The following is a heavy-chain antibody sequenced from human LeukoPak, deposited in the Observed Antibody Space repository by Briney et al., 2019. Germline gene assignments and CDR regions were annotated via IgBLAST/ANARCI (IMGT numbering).Heavy chain of an antibody. CDR3: AKEGYSSTWTADFDF. CDR1: GFTFSSYA. CDR2: ISCNSDTT. D-gene: IGHD6-13*01. Sequence: GESLTLSCAPYGFTFSSYAISCVRHPPGKGLEWVSSISCNSDTTYYADSGTDRFTLSTDTSKHTLYLQMNSLITKDTSIYYCAKEGYSSTWTADFDFGGQGTLVTVSS. V-gene: IGHV3-23*01. J-gene: IGHJ4*02.